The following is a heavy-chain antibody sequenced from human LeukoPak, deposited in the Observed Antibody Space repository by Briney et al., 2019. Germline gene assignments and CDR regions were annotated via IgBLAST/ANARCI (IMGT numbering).Heavy chain of an antibody. CDR1: GFAFSTNA. V-gene: IGHV3-30*09. CDR3: AVERSGSSPSD. D-gene: IGHD3-3*01. Sequence: PGGSLRPASAAAGFAFSTNAMHWVRQAPGKGLEWVSVISYDGDYKKYTDSVKGRFAISRDNSKDPLYLQMNSLGAEDTALYYCAVERSGSSPSDWGQGTLVTVSS. CDR2: ISYDGDYK. J-gene: IGHJ4*02.